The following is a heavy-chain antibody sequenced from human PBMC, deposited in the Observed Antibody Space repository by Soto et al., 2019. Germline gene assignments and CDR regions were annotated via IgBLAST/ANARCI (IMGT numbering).Heavy chain of an antibody. Sequence: EVQLVESGGDLVQPGGFLRLSCAASGFTFSDYFMDWVRQAPGKGLEWIGRTRNKANSYTTEYAASVKGRFTISRDDSKNSLYLQMNSLKTEDTAVYYCSRGASGAYLVYWGQGILVTVSS. CDR3: SRGASGAYLVY. J-gene: IGHJ4*02. D-gene: IGHD1-26*01. CDR1: GFTFSDYF. CDR2: TRNKANSYTT. V-gene: IGHV3-72*01.